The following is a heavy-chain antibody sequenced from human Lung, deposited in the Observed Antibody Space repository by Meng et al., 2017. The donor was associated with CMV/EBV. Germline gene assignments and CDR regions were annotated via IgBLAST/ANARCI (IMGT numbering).Heavy chain of an antibody. Sequence: VHPGSEKTQPGAYVKVSCKDYGYTFSTYTVNWVRQAHGRGLGWMGWISTNTGTPTYTQGFTGRFVFSLDTSVSTAYLQISSLKAEDTAVYYCARGGNFDPWGQGTLVTVSS. D-gene: IGHD2/OR15-2a*01. CDR3: ARGGNFDP. CDR1: GYTFSTYT. CDR2: ISTNTGTP. J-gene: IGHJ5*02. V-gene: IGHV7-4-1*02.